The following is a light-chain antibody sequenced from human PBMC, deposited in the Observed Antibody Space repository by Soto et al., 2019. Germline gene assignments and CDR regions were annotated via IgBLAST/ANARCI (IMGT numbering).Light chain of an antibody. Sequence: EIVMTQSPATLSVSPGEGATLSYRASQSVSSKLAWYQQKPGQAPRLLIYDAYNRATGIPPRFSGSGSGTDFTLTISSLEPEDSAVYYCQQRHMWPITFGQGTRLE. J-gene: IGKJ5*01. V-gene: IGKV3-11*01. CDR1: QSVSSK. CDR3: QQRHMWPIT. CDR2: DAY.